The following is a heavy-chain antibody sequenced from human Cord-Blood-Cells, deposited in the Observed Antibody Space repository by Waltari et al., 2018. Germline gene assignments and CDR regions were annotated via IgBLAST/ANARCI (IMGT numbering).Heavy chain of an antibody. CDR1: GGSFSGYY. CDR3: ASTSSSWYDY. Sequence: QVQLQQWGAGLLKPSETLSLTCAVYGGSFSGYYCSWIRQPPGKGLEWIGEINHSGSTNYNPSLKSRVTISVDTSKNQFSLKLSSVTAADTAVYYCASTSSSWYDYWGQGTLVTVSS. D-gene: IGHD6-13*01. J-gene: IGHJ4*02. CDR2: INHSGST. V-gene: IGHV4-34*01.